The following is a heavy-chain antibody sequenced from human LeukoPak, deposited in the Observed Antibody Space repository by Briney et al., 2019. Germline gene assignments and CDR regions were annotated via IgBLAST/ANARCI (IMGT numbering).Heavy chain of an antibody. D-gene: IGHD3-3*01. V-gene: IGHV3-48*01. CDR2: ISSSSSTI. Sequence: GGSLRLSCAASGFTFSSYSMNWVRQAPGKGLEWVPYISSSSSTIYYADSVKGRFTISRDNAKNSLYLQMNSLRAEDTAVYYCARGFYDFWSGYPVDYWGQGTLVTVSS. J-gene: IGHJ4*02. CDR1: GFTFSSYS. CDR3: ARGFYDFWSGYPVDY.